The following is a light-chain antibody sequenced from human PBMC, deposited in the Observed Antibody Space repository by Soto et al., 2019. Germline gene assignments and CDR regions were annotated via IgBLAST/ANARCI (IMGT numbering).Light chain of an antibody. V-gene: IGLV2-14*03. CDR3: SSYTCSSTPYV. J-gene: IGLJ1*01. CDR2: EVT. Sequence: QSALTQPASVSGSPGQSITISCTGTSSDVGGYNYVSWYQQHPGKAPKVMIYEVTNRPSGVPNRFSGSKSGNTASLTISGLQAEDESDYYCSSYTCSSTPYVFGTGNIVTVL. CDR1: SSDVGGYNY.